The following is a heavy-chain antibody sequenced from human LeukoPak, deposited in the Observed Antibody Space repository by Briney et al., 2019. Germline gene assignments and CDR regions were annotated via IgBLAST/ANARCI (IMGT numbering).Heavy chain of an antibody. CDR2: MNPNSGNT. CDR1: GYTFTSYD. CDR3: VRVRRMVRGSYKAYFDY. Sequence: ASVKVSCKASGYTFTSYDIHWVRQATGQGLEWMGWMNPNSGNTGYAQKFQGRVTMTRNTSISTAYMELSSLRSEDTAVYYCVRVRRMVRGSYKAYFDYWGQGTLVTVSS. V-gene: IGHV1-8*01. J-gene: IGHJ4*02. D-gene: IGHD3-10*01.